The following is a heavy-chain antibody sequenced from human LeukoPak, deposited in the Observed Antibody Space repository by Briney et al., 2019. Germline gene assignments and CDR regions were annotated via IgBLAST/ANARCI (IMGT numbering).Heavy chain of an antibody. Sequence: GESLKISCKGSGYSFTSYWIGWVRQMPGKGLEWMGIIYPGDSDTRYSLSFQGQVPISADKSISTAYLQWSSLKASDTAMYYCARGPYYYDSSGYSFDYWGQGTLVTVSS. CDR3: ARGPYYYDSSGYSFDY. D-gene: IGHD3-22*01. V-gene: IGHV5-51*01. CDR2: IYPGDSDT. CDR1: GYSFTSYW. J-gene: IGHJ4*02.